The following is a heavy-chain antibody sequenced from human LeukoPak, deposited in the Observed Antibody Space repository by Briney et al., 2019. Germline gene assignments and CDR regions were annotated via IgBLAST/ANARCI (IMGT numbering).Heavy chain of an antibody. V-gene: IGHV4-34*01. CDR3: ASVYDFWSGYSDY. J-gene: IGHJ4*02. Sequence: SETLSLTCAVYGGSFSGYYWSWIRQPPGKGLEWIGEINHSGSTNYNPSLKSRVTISVDTSKNQFSLKVSSVTAADTAVYYCASVYDFWSGYSDYWGQGTLVTVSS. CDR2: INHSGST. D-gene: IGHD3-3*01. CDR1: GGSFSGYY.